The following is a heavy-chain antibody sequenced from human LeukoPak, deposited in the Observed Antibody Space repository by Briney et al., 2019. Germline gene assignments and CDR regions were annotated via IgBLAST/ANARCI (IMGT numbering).Heavy chain of an antibody. J-gene: IGHJ6*02. D-gene: IGHD3-10*01. V-gene: IGHV1-18*04. CDR3: GRDYYYGTSAPYNFGQDV. CDR2: ISGYNGNT. Sequence: ASVKVSCEASGFTLTKYGISWVRQAPGQGPEWMGWISGYNGNTDYAQKFQGRVTMTTDRATSTAYMELRDLKSDDTAIYYCGRDYYYGTSAPYNFGQDVWGQGTTVTVSS. CDR1: GFTLTKYG.